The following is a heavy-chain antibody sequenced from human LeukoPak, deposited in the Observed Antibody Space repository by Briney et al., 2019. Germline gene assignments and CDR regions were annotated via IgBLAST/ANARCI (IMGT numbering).Heavy chain of an antibody. J-gene: IGHJ6*02. CDR1: GFTVSSYG. D-gene: IGHD3-9*01. Sequence: GRSLRLSCAASGFTVSSYGMLWVRQAPGKGQEWVAVISYDGSNKYYADSVKGRFTISRDNSKNTLYLQMNSLRAEDTAVYYCAKESGILTGYSYYGMDVWGQGTTVTVSS. CDR3: AKESGILTGYSYYGMDV. V-gene: IGHV3-30*18. CDR2: ISYDGSNK.